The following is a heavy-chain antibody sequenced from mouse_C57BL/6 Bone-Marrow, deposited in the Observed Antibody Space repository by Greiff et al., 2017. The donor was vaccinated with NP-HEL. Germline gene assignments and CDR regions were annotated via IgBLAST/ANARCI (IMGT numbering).Heavy chain of an antibody. Sequence: EVKLMESGGGLVQPGGSTKLSCVASGFTFSNYWMNWVRQSPEKGLEWVAQIRLKSDNYATHYAESVKGRFTISRDDSKSSVYLQMNNLRAEDTGIYYCTGPVYYGYDGFAYWGQGTLVTVSA. CDR2: IRLKSDNYAT. D-gene: IGHD2-2*01. CDR3: TGPVYYGYDGFAY. J-gene: IGHJ3*01. CDR1: GFTFSNYW. V-gene: IGHV6-3*01.